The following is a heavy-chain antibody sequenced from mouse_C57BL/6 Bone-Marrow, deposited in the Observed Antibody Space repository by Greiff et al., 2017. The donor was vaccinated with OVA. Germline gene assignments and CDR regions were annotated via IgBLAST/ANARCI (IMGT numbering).Heavy chain of an antibody. J-gene: IGHJ2*01. CDR2: IYPGSGST. CDR3: ARSGIGLLRWFDY. Sequence: QVQLQQSGAELVKPGASVKMSCKASGYTFTSYWITWVKQRPGQGLEWIGDIYPGSGSTNYNEKFKSKATLTVDTSSSTAYMQLSSLTSEDSAVYYCARSGIGLLRWFDYWGQGTTLTVSS. D-gene: IGHD1-1*01. V-gene: IGHV1-55*01. CDR1: GYTFTSYW.